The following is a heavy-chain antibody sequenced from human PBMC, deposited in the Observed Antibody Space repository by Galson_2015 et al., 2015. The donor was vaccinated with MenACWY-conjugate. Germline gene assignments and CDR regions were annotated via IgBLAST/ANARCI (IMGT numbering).Heavy chain of an antibody. J-gene: IGHJ4*02. CDR2: INSDGSST. CDR3: ARLGGNYRTTSHFDY. D-gene: IGHD1-26*01. Sequence: SLRLSCAASGFTFSTYWMHWVRQAPGKGLVWVSRINSDGSSTSYADSVKGRFTISRDNAKNTPYLQMNSLRAEDTAVYYCARLGGNYRTTSHFDYWGQGTLVTVSS. CDR1: GFTFSTYW. V-gene: IGHV3-74*01.